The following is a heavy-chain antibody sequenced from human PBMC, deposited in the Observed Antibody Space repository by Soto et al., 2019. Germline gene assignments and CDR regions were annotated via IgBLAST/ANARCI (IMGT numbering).Heavy chain of an antibody. CDR1: GFTFSSYG. J-gene: IGHJ5*02. V-gene: IGHV3-33*01. CDR3: ARGLLRVKIATIGDWFDP. D-gene: IGHD5-12*01. CDR2: IWYDGSNK. Sequence: GGSLRLSCAASGFTFSSYGMHWVRQAPGKGLEWVAVIWYDGSNKYYADSMKGRFTISRDNSKNTLYLQMNSLRAEDTAVYYCARGLLRVKIATIGDWFDPWGQGTLVTVSS.